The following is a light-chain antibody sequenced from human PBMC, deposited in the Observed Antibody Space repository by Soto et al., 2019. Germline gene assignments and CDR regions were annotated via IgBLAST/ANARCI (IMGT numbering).Light chain of an antibody. Sequence: DIQMTQSPSSLSASVGDRVTITCQASQDISNYLNWYQQKPGKAPKLLIYDASNLETGVPSRFSGSGSGTDFTFTISSLKHEDIATYYCQQYDNLSFTFGPGTKVDIK. CDR2: DAS. CDR3: QQYDNLSFT. CDR1: QDISNY. J-gene: IGKJ3*01. V-gene: IGKV1-33*01.